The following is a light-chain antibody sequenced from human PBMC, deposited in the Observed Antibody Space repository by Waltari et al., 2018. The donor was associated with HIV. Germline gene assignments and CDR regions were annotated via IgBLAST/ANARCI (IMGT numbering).Light chain of an antibody. CDR2: STN. V-gene: IGLV1-44*01. Sequence: QSVLTQVSSASGTPGQRVTISCSGSRSNIGSNSVTWYQQFPGKAPKLLIHSTNQRPSGVSDRFACSKSGTSASLDISGLQSGDEADYYCASWDDSVNLYVVFGGGTRLTVL. CDR1: RSNIGSNS. CDR3: ASWDDSVNLYVV. J-gene: IGLJ3*02.